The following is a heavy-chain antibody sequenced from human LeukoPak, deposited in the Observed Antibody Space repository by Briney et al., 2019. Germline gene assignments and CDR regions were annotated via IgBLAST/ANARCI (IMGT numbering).Heavy chain of an antibody. D-gene: IGHD2-15*01. CDR3: AREGYYFDS. CDR2: TYYKHKWYN. V-gene: IGHV6-1*01. J-gene: IGHJ4*02. Sequence: SQTLSLTCAISRDRVSSNYAAWHWIRHSPSSGLEWLGTTYYKHKWYNDYAVTVTSPITINPDTSTTQFSLQLTSVTPEDTAVYYGAREGYYFDSWGQGTLVTVPS. CDR1: RDRVSSNYAA.